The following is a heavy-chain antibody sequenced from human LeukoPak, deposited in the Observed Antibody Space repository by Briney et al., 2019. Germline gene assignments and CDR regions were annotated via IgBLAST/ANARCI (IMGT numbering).Heavy chain of an antibody. CDR3: AKEARFLSGNYYGRDDF. Sequence: PSETLSFTCDVPGGAISSTSYYWGWIRQPPGKGLEWIGTIYYNGATQYSPSLKSRVSISVDTYKNQFSLKLSSVTATDTAVYYCAKEARFLSGNYYGRDDFWGQGTLVTVSS. J-gene: IGHJ4*02. D-gene: IGHD1-26*01. V-gene: IGHV4-39*02. CDR2: IYYNGAT. CDR1: GGAISSTSYY.